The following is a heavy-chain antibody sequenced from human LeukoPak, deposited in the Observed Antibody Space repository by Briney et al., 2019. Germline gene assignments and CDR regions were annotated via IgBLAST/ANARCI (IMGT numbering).Heavy chain of an antibody. D-gene: IGHD2-15*01. CDR2: ISSSSSYI. CDR1: GFTFSSYS. V-gene: IGHV3-21*01. CDR3: ARSYCSGGSCYFYYYYGMDV. Sequence: GGSLRLSCAASGFTFSSYSMNWVRQAPGKGLEWVSCISSSSSYIYYADSVKGRFTISRDNAKNSLYLQMNSLRAEDTAVYYCARSYCSGGSCYFYYYYGMDVWGQGTTVTVSS. J-gene: IGHJ6*02.